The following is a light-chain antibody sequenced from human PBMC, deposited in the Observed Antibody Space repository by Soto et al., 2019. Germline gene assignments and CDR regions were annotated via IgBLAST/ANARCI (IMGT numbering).Light chain of an antibody. J-gene: IGKJ1*01. V-gene: IGKV1-5*03. CDR1: QSISTW. CDR2: KAS. Sequence: DIQMTQSPSTLSASVGDRVTITCRASQSISTWLAWYQQKPGKAPKLLIYKASSLESGVPSRFSGSASGTEFTLTISSLQPDEFAIYYCKQYNSYVWTVGQGTKVDIK. CDR3: KQYNSYVWT.